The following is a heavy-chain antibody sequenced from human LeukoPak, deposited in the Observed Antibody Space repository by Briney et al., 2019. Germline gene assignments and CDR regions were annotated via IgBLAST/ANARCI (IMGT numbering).Heavy chain of an antibody. Sequence: PSETLSLTCTVSGGSISSTTYYWAWIRQPPGKGLEWIGSIYKAGNTNYSPSLRSRVFISVDTSNNQFSLSLSSVTAADTAMYYCARGTLYRGWSYYLDFWGQGSQVTVSS. J-gene: IGHJ4*02. CDR2: IYKAGNT. CDR1: GGSISSTTYY. V-gene: IGHV4-39*07. D-gene: IGHD6-19*01. CDR3: ARGTLYRGWSYYLDF.